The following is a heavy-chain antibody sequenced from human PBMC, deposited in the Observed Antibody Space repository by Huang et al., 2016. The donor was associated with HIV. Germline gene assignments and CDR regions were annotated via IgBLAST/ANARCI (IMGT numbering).Heavy chain of an antibody. CDR3: ARLGVSGFYYMDV. D-gene: IGHD1-26*01. Sequence: QLQESGPGLVRPSDTLSLTCSVSGGSISSRRHHWGWFRQPPGRGLEWIGTMYYMGSIYYIRSLESRLTMSIDTSKNQFSLKLNSVTTADTAVYFCARLGVSGFYYMDVWGKGTAVLVSS. V-gene: IGHV4-39*01. CDR2: MYYMGSI. CDR1: GGSISSRRHH. J-gene: IGHJ6*03.